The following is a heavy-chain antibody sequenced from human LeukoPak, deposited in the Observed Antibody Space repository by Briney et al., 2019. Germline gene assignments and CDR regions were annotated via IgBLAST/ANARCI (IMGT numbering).Heavy chain of an antibody. CDR2: ISAYNGNT. Sequence: ASVKVSCKASGYTFTSYGISWVRQAPGQGLEWMGWISAYNGNTNYAQKLQGRVTMTTDTSTSTAYMELRSLRSDDTAVYYCARSDDFWSGYRPNDAFDIWGQGTMVTVSS. D-gene: IGHD3-3*01. V-gene: IGHV1-18*01. CDR3: ARSDDFWSGYRPNDAFDI. CDR1: GYTFTSYG. J-gene: IGHJ3*02.